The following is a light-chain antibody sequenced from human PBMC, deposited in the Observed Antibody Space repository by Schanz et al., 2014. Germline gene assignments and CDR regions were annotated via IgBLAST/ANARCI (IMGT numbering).Light chain of an antibody. V-gene: IGKV1-5*01. CDR2: AAS. CDR1: HSITTY. Sequence: DIQMTQSPSSLSASVGDRVTITCRTSHSITTYLNWYQHKPGKAPKLLIYAASSLQSGVPSRFSGSGSGTDFTLTISSLQPDDFATYYCQQYNSYWGFGQGTKVEIK. J-gene: IGKJ1*01. CDR3: QQYNSYWG.